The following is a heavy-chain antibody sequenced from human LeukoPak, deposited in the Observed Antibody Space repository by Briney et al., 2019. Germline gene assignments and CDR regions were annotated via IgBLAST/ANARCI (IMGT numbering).Heavy chain of an antibody. V-gene: IGHV1-2*02. CDR2: INPNSGGT. D-gene: IGHD3-16*01. CDR1: GYTFTGYY. CDR3: ARESLGGLKYFDD. J-gene: IGHJ4*02. Sequence: ASVTVSCKASGYTFTGYYMHRVRQAPGQWLEGMGWINPNSGGTNYAQKFQGRVTMTSDTSINTVYMEVNSLRSDDTAVYSCARESLGGLKYFDDWGQGTLVTVSS.